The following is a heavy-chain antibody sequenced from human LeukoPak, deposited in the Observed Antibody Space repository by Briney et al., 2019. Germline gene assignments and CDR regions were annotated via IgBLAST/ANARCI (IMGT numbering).Heavy chain of an antibody. CDR1: GGSISSSSYY. CDR3: AREWKGILTGYPFDY. D-gene: IGHD3-9*01. J-gene: IGHJ4*02. CDR2: IYYSGST. Sequence: PSETLSLTCTVSGGSISSSSYYRGWIRQPPGKGLEWIGSIYYSGSTYYNPSLKSRVTISVDTSKNQFSLKLSSVTAADTAVYYCAREWKGILTGYPFDYWGQGTLVTVSS. V-gene: IGHV4-39*01.